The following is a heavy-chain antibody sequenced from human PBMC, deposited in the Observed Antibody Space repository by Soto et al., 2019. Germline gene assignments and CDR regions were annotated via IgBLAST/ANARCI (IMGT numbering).Heavy chain of an antibody. D-gene: IGHD3-22*01. CDR1: GFTFSDYY. CDR3: ARDPNTSHYYDSSGYSDY. J-gene: IGHJ4*02. Sequence: GGSLRLSCAASGFTFSDYYMSWVRQAPGKGLEWVSYISSSGSTIYYADSVKGRFTISRDNAKNSLYLQMNSLRAEDTAVYYCARDPNTSHYYDSSGYSDYWGQGTLVTVSS. CDR2: ISSSGSTI. V-gene: IGHV3-11*01.